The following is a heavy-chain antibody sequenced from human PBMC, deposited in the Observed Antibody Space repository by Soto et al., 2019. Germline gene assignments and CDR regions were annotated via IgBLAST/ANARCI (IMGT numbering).Heavy chain of an antibody. CDR2: ISAYNGNT. J-gene: IGHJ6*02. Sequence: QVQLVQSGAEVKKPGASVKVSCKASGYTFTSYGIIWVRQAPGQGLEWMGWISAYNGNTNYAQKLQGRVTMTTDTSTSTAYMELRSLRSDDTAVYYCARALDSSSRYYYYYGMDVWGQGTTVTVSS. CDR3: ARALDSSSRYYYYYGMDV. D-gene: IGHD5-18*01. V-gene: IGHV1-18*01. CDR1: GYTFTSYG.